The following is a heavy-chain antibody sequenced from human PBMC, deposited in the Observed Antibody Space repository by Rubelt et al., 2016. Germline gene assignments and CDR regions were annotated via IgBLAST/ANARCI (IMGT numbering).Heavy chain of an antibody. D-gene: IGHD4-23*01. CDR2: VSSSGNT. CDR3: ARDYGGRFDY. V-gene: IGHV4-39*07. Sequence: QLQLQESGPGLVKPSETLSLTCTVSGDSFVSSNYFWAWLRQPPGKGLEWIGSVSSSGNTFYNPSLKSRVAISVATSKSQFSLKVSSVTAADTAMFYCARDYGGRFDYWGQGALVTVSS. CDR1: GDSFVSSNYF. J-gene: IGHJ4*02.